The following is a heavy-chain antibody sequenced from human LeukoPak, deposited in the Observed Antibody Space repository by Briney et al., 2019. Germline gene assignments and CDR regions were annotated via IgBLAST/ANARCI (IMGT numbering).Heavy chain of an antibody. CDR3: EVYCSSTSCSDYFDY. Sequence: ASVTVSFQASGGTFSSYAISWVRQAPGQGLAWMGGIIPIFGTANYAQKFQGRVTITTDESTSTAYMELSSLRSEETAVYYCEVYCSSTSCSDYFDYWGQGTLVTVSS. V-gene: IGHV1-69*05. J-gene: IGHJ4*02. CDR1: GGTFSSYA. D-gene: IGHD2-2*01. CDR2: IIPIFGTA.